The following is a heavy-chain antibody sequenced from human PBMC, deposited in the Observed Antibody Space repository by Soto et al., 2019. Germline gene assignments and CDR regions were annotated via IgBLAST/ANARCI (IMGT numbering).Heavy chain of an antibody. CDR3: ARDVRYYYDSSGYYRHYYYYGMDV. Sequence: GGSLRLSCAASGVTFRSYAMHWVRQAPGKGLEWVAVISYDGSNKYYADSVKGRFTISRDNSKNTLYLQMNSLRAEDTAVYYCARDVRYYYDSSGYYRHYYYYGMDVWGQGTTVTVSS. CDR1: GVTFRSYA. D-gene: IGHD3-22*01. V-gene: IGHV3-30-3*01. J-gene: IGHJ6*02. CDR2: ISYDGSNK.